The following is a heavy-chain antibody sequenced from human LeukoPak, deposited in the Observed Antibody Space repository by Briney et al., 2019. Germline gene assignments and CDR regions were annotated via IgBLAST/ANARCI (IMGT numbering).Heavy chain of an antibody. J-gene: IGHJ4*02. CDR2: ISDSGGST. CDR3: TTGGYSSGWYFSLGDY. CDR1: GFTFSRFA. D-gene: IGHD6-19*01. V-gene: IGHV3-23*01. Sequence: PGGSLRLSCAASGFTFSRFAMSWVRQAPGKGLEWVSLISDSGGSTYYADSVKGRFTISRDNSKNTLYLQMNSLRAEDTAVYYCTTGGYSSGWYFSLGDYWGQGTLVTVSS.